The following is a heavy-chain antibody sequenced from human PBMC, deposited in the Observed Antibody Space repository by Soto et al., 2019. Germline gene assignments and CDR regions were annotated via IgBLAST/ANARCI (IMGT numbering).Heavy chain of an antibody. CDR2: IIPIFGTA. J-gene: IGHJ6*02. CDR3: ARDMVKLRRRWWDGIDV. Sequence: GASVKVSCKASGGTFSSYAISWVRQAPGQGLEWMGGIIPIFGTANYAQKFQGRVTITADESTSTAYMELSSLRSEDTAVYYCARDMVKLRRRWWDGIDVRGQRTTVTGSS. D-gene: IGHD2-15*01. CDR1: GGTFSSYA. V-gene: IGHV1-69*13.